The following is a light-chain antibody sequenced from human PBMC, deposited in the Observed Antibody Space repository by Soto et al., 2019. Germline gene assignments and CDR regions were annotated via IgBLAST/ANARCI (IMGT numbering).Light chain of an antibody. CDR2: DAS. CDR1: QSISSW. CDR3: QQYNSYSLT. V-gene: IGKV1-5*01. Sequence: DLQMTQSPSTLSASVGDRVTITCRASQSISSWLAWYQQKPGKAPKLLIYDASSLESGVPSRFSGSGSGTEFTLPISSLQPDDFATYYCQQYNSYSLTFGGGPKVEIK. J-gene: IGKJ4*01.